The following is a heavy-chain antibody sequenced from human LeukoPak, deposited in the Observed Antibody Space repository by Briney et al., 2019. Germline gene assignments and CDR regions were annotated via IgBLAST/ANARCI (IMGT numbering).Heavy chain of an antibody. V-gene: IGHV4-30-4*08. D-gene: IGHD2-2*01. Sequence: SQTLSLTCTVSGGSISSGDYCWSWIRQPPGKGLEWIGYIYYSGSTYYNPSLKSRVTISVHTSKNQLSLKLSSVTAADTAVYYCAGNIVVVPAAMGIWFDPWGQGTLVTVSS. CDR1: GGSISSGDYC. CDR2: IYYSGST. CDR3: AGNIVVVPAAMGIWFDP. J-gene: IGHJ5*02.